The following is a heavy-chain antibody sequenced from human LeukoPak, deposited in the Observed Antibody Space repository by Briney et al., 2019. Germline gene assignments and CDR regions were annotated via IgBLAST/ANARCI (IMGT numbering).Heavy chain of an antibody. Sequence: SETLSLTCTVSGGSISGSSYYWSWIRQPPGKGLEWIGEINHSGSTNYNASLKSRVTISVDTSKNLFSLKLSSVTAADTSVYYCARGFGDYGANGGEEYDYWGQGTLVTVSS. D-gene: IGHD4-17*01. V-gene: IGHV4-39*07. CDR1: GGSISGSSYY. CDR3: ARGFGDYGANGGEEYDY. J-gene: IGHJ4*02. CDR2: INHSGST.